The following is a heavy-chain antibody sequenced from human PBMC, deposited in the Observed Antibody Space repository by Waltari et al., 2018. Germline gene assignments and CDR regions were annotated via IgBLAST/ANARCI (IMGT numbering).Heavy chain of an antibody. V-gene: IGHV4-59*02. Sequence: QVQLKQSGQSLLEPLDTLSLIFTVSGGSVSGFYWGWVRQLPGKGLDWIGYIYCTGSTNFNPSLKSRVTMSVVTSKNQFSLKLSSVTAADTAFYYCARGGGGDWEWFDPWGQGTLVTVSS. CDR1: GGSVSGFY. D-gene: IGHD2-21*02. CDR2: IYCTGST. J-gene: IGHJ5*02. CDR3: ARGGGGDWEWFDP.